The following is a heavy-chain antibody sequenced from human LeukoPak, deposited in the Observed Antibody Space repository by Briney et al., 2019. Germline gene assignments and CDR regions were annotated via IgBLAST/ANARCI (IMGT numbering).Heavy chain of an antibody. D-gene: IGHD1-20*01. Sequence: ASVKVSCKASGYTFTSYYMHWVRQAPGQGLEWMGIINPSGGSTSYAQKFQGRVTMTRDMSTSTVYKELSSLRSEDTAVYYCARDHLTGRLLGNWFDPWGQGTLVTVSS. CDR3: ARDHLTGRLLGNWFDP. CDR2: INPSGGST. J-gene: IGHJ5*02. V-gene: IGHV1-46*01. CDR1: GYTFTSYY.